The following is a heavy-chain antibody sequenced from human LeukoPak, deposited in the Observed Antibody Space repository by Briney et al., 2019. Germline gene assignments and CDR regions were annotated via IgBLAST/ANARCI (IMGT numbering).Heavy chain of an antibody. CDR2: IYSENT. J-gene: IGHJ5*02. CDR1: GFTVSSNS. CDR3: ASRLTRYCSSTSCLRKRWFDP. D-gene: IGHD2-2*01. V-gene: IGHV3-53*01. Sequence: GGSLRLSCTVPGFTVSSNSMSWVRQAPGKGLEWVSFIYSENTHYSDSVKGRFTISRDNSKNTLYLQMNSLRAEDTAVYYCASRLTRYCSSTSCLRKRWFDPWGQGTLVTVSS.